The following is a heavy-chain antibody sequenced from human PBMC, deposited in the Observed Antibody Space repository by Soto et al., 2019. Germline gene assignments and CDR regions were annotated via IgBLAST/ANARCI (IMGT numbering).Heavy chain of an antibody. CDR1: GGSISSRGYY. V-gene: IGHV4-31*03. D-gene: IGHD3-10*01. J-gene: IGHJ3*02. CDR3: ARGKYYYGSGSYYDAFDI. CDR2: IYYSGST. Sequence: SETLSLTCTVSGGSISSRGYYWSWIRQHPGKGLEWIGYIYYSGSTYYNPSLKSRVTISVDTSKNQFSLKLSSVTAADTAVYYCARGKYYYGSGSYYDAFDIWGQGTMVTVSS.